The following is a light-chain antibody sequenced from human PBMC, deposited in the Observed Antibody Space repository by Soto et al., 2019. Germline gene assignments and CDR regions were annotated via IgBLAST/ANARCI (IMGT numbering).Light chain of an antibody. CDR2: DVN. Sequence: QSALTQPASVSGSPGQSIAISCNATSSDVGSYNSVSWYQQYPGKAPKLMIHDVNNRLSGISDRFSGSKSGNTASLTISGLQAEDEADYYCSSFTSSTSYVFGTGTKLTVL. V-gene: IGLV2-14*03. J-gene: IGLJ1*01. CDR3: SSFTSSTSYV. CDR1: SSDVGSYNS.